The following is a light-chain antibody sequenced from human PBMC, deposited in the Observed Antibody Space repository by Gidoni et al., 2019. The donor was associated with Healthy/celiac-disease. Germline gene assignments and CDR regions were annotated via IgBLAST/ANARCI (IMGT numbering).Light chain of an antibody. CDR3: QQANSVLT. J-gene: IGKJ4*01. CDR1: QGSSSW. V-gene: IGKV1-12*01. CDR2: AAS. Sequence: DIQMTQSPSSVSASVGDRVTITCRASQGSSSWLAWYQQKPGKAHKLLIYAASSVQSGVPSRFSGSGSGTDFTLTISSLQPEDFATYYCQQANSVLTFGGGTKVEIK.